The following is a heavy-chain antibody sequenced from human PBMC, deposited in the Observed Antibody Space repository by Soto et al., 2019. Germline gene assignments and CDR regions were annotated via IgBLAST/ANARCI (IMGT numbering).Heavy chain of an antibody. CDR3: ARYGGYSYGPPDY. CDR2: IYPGDSDT. D-gene: IGHD5-18*01. Sequence: GESLKICSKGSGDIFINYGIGWVRQKPGKGLGWMGLIYPGDSDTRYSPSFQGQVTISADKSISTAYLQWSSLKASDTAMYYCARYGGYSYGPPDYWGQGTLVTVSS. J-gene: IGHJ4*02. CDR1: GDIFINYG. V-gene: IGHV5-51*01.